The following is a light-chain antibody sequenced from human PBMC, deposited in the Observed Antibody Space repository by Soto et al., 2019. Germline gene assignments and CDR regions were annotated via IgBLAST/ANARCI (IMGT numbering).Light chain of an antibody. Sequence: DIGLTQSPGTLSLSPGERATLSCRASQSISSSYLAWYQQKPGQAPRLLIYAASPRGTGSPDRFRGSGSGTDFTLTINSLEPQHFAVDFCQQYDDSTLFTFGPGTKVDIK. CDR3: QQYDDSTLFT. CDR1: QSISSSY. CDR2: AAS. J-gene: IGKJ3*01. V-gene: IGKV3-20*01.